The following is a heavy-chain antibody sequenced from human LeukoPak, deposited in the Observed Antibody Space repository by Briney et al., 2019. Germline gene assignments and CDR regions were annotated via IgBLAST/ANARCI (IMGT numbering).Heavy chain of an antibody. V-gene: IGHV3-21*01. CDR1: GFSFSSYT. Sequence: PGGSLRLSCAASGFSFSSYTMNWVRQAPGKGLEWVSSISSRSTYIYYADSLKGRFTISRDNAKNSLYLQMNSLRAEDTAVYYCARDPGGVHWFDPWGQGTLVTVSS. CDR3: ARDPGGVHWFDP. D-gene: IGHD3-16*01. CDR2: ISSRSTYI. J-gene: IGHJ5*02.